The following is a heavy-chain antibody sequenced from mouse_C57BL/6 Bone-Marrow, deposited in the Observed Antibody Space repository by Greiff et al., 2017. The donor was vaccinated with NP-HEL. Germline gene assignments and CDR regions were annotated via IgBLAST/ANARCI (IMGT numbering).Heavy chain of an antibody. CDR2: IYPRSGNT. Sequence: QVQLKESGAELARPGASVKLSCKASGYTFTSYGISWVKQRTGQGLEWIGEIYPRSGNTYYNEKFKGKATLTADKSSSTAYMELRSLTSEDSAVYFCARVGVVARGYAMDYWGQGTSVTVSS. D-gene: IGHD1-1*01. CDR1: GYTFTSYG. J-gene: IGHJ4*01. V-gene: IGHV1-81*01. CDR3: ARVGVVARGYAMDY.